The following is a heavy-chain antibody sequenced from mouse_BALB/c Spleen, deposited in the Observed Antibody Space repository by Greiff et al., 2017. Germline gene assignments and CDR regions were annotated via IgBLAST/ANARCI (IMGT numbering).Heavy chain of an antibody. V-gene: IGHV2-2*02. D-gene: IGHD2-14*01. CDR1: GFSLTSYG. CDR2: IWSGGST. Sequence: VKVVESGPGLVQPSQSLSITCTVSGFSLTSYGVHWVRQSPGKGLEWLGVIWSGGSTDYNAAFISRLSISKDNSKSQVFFKMNSLQANDTAIYYCARNYRYRYDGFAYWGQGTLVTVSA. CDR3: ARNYRYRYDGFAY. J-gene: IGHJ3*01.